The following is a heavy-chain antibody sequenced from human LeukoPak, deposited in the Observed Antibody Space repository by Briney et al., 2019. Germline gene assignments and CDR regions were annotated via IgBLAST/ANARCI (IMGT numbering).Heavy chain of an antibody. CDR2: ISGSGGST. Sequence: PGGSLRLSRAASGFTFSSYAMSWVRQAPGKGLEWVSAISGSGGSTYYADSVKGRFTISRDNSKNTLYLQMNSLRAEDTAVYYCATRTLDYDMTLGGDAFDIWGQGTMVTVSS. CDR1: GFTFSSYA. D-gene: IGHD3-9*01. CDR3: ATRTLDYDMTLGGDAFDI. J-gene: IGHJ3*02. V-gene: IGHV3-23*01.